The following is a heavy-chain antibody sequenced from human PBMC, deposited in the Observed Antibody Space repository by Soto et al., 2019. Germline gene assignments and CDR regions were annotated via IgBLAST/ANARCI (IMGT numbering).Heavy chain of an antibody. Sequence: NPSETLSLTCAVSGGSISSSNWWSWVRQPPGKGLEWIGEIYHTGSTHYNPSLKSRVTISLDKSKNQFSLKLNSVTAADTAVYYCARAPVGAPDYWGQGTLVTVSS. CDR1: GGSISSSNW. CDR3: ARAPVGAPDY. CDR2: IYHTGST. J-gene: IGHJ4*02. V-gene: IGHV4-4*02. D-gene: IGHD1-26*01.